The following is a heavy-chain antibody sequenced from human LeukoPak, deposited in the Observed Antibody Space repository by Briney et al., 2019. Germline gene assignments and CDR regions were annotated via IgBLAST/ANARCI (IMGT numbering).Heavy chain of an antibody. CDR2: FYVGGAT. J-gene: IGHJ4*02. CDR1: GFSVTNNY. Sequence: GGSLRLSCAVSGFSVTNNYMSWVRQAPGKGLEWVSVFYVGGATYYADSVKGRFTISRDNSENTLYLQMKSLRAEDTAVYYCARGDGYNFLDYWGQGTLVTVSS. V-gene: IGHV3-53*01. D-gene: IGHD5-24*01. CDR3: ARGDGYNFLDY.